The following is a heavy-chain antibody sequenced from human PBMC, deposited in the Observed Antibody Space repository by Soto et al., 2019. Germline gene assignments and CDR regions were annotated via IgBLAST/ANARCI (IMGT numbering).Heavy chain of an antibody. D-gene: IGHD6-19*01. CDR2: ISGYNGQT. CDR3: ASNDIRCGWYNEGY. Sequence: QVQLMQSGAAVKNPGASVKVSCKTSGYTFSNYGITWVRQARGQGLEWMGWISGYNGQTNYARNLQVRVTMTTDTYTTTAYMELRSPRSDDTAVYYCASNDIRCGWYNEGYWGRGTLVTVSS. J-gene: IGHJ4*02. V-gene: IGHV1-18*01. CDR1: GYTFSNYG.